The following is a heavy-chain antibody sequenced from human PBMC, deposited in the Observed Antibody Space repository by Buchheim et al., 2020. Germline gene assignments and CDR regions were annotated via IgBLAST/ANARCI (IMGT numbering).Heavy chain of an antibody. CDR2: ISSSGTTI. CDR1: GFTFSSYE. D-gene: IGHD6-19*01. J-gene: IGHJ4*02. V-gene: IGHV3-48*03. Sequence: EVQLVESGGGLVQPGGSLRLSCAASGFTFSSYEMNWVRQAPGKGLEWVSYISSSGTTIYYADSVKGRFTISRDNAKKSLYLQMNSLRAEDTAVYYCARDWSSGWYLGYFDYWGQGTL. CDR3: ARDWSSGWYLGYFDY.